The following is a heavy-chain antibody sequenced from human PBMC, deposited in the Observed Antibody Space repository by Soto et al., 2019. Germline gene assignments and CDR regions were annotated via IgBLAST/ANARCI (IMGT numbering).Heavy chain of an antibody. CDR1: GYTFTSYY. Sequence: QVQLVQSGAEVKRPGASVKVSCKASGYTFTSYYMHWVRQAPGQGLEWMGIINPSGGSTSYAQKFQGRVTMTRDTSTSTVYMELSSLRSEDTAVYYCARDPDDCSGGSCYSRWFDPWGQGTLVTVSS. D-gene: IGHD2-15*01. CDR3: ARDPDDCSGGSCYSRWFDP. J-gene: IGHJ5*02. V-gene: IGHV1-46*01. CDR2: INPSGGST.